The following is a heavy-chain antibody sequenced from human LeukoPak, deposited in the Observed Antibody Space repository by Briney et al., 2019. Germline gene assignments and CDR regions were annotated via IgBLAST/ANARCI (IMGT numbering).Heavy chain of an antibody. CDR3: ARDEALNARNYYGSGSNYPGGMDV. V-gene: IGHV3-33*08. D-gene: IGHD3-10*01. CDR2: IWYDGINR. J-gene: IGHJ6*02. CDR1: GFTFNIYW. Sequence: PGGSLRLSCAASGFTFNIYWMTWVRQAPGKGLEWVAVIWYDGINRYHADSVKGRLTISRDNSKSTLYLQMNSLRAEDTAVYYCARDEALNARNYYGSGSNYPGGMDVWGQGTTVTVSS.